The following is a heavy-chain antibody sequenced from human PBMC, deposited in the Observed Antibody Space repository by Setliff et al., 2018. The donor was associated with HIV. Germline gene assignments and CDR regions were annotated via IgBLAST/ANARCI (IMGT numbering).Heavy chain of an antibody. CDR2: VHYNEKT. V-gene: IGHV4-39*01. D-gene: IGHD3-22*01. CDR3: ASRIYYYDSNNFLREEGFDP. Sequence: TLSLTCTVSGISIFSSCYYYNSIRQPPGKGLEYIGSVHYNEKTYYNPSLKSRVTISIDTSKNQFSLNLTSVTAADTAVYYCASRIYYYDSNNFLREEGFDPWGQGTLVTAPQ. J-gene: IGHJ5*02. CDR1: GISIFSSCYY.